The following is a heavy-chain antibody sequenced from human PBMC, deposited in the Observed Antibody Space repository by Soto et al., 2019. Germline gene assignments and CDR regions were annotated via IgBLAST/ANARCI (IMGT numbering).Heavy chain of an antibody. J-gene: IGHJ4*02. Sequence: SETLSLTCTVSGGSIRGYFWSWIRQPPGKGLEWIGHIYFSGRTNYNPSLKSRVTISVDTSKNQFSLKLSSVIAADTAVYYCARALYSNYEAALDGFEYWGRGAQVTVSS. CDR1: GGSIRGYF. D-gene: IGHD6-13*01. CDR2: IYFSGRT. CDR3: ARALYSNYEAALDGFEY. V-gene: IGHV4-59*01.